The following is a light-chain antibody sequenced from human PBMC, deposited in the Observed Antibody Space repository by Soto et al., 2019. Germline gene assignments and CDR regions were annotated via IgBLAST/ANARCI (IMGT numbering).Light chain of an antibody. CDR2: QDK. CDR1: KLGHRY. V-gene: IGLV3-1*01. Sequence: SYELTQPASVAVSPGQTANITCSGDKLGHRYSCWYQQKPGQSPVLVIYQDKKRPSGIPERFSGSNSGNTATLTISGTQAVDEADYYCQAWDGSTVIFGGGTQLTVL. CDR3: QAWDGSTVI. J-gene: IGLJ2*01.